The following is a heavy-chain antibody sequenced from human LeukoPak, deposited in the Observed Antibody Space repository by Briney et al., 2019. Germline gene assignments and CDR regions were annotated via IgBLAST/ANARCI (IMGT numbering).Heavy chain of an antibody. CDR1: GFTFSSYA. D-gene: IGHD6-13*01. Sequence: PGGSLRLSCAASGFTFSSYAMIWVRQAPGKGLEWVSAISGSGGSTYYADSVKGRFTISRDNSKNTLYLQMNSLRAEDTAVYYCAKDRVSSSWVIGAFDIWGQGTMVTVSS. V-gene: IGHV3-23*01. J-gene: IGHJ3*02. CDR2: ISGSGGST. CDR3: AKDRVSSSWVIGAFDI.